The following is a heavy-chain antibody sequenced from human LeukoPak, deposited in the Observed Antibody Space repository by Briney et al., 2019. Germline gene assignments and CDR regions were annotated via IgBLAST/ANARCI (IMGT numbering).Heavy chain of an antibody. V-gene: IGHV4-59*08. CDR3: ARGYCSGGSCYPDDAFDI. Sequence: SETLSLTCTVSGDSLSSHYWSWIRQPPGRGLEWIGYIYGSGSTHYDPSLRSRVTISEDTSKNQFTLKLTSVTAADTAVYYCARGYCSGGSCYPDDAFDIWGQGTMVTVSS. D-gene: IGHD2-15*01. CDR1: GDSLSSHY. J-gene: IGHJ3*02. CDR2: IYGSGST.